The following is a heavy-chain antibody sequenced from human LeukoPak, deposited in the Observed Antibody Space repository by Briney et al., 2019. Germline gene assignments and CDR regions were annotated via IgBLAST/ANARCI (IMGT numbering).Heavy chain of an antibody. CDR3: ARDGYGRSRYYYGMDV. J-gene: IGHJ6*02. V-gene: IGHV1-3*01. CDR1: GYTCTSYA. Sequence: ASVEVSCKASGYTCTSYAMHWVRQATGQRLEWMGWINAGNGNTKYSQKFQGRVTITRDTPASTAYMELSSLRSEDTAVYYCARDGYGRSRYYYGMDVWGQGTTVTVSS. D-gene: IGHD5-18*01. CDR2: INAGNGNT.